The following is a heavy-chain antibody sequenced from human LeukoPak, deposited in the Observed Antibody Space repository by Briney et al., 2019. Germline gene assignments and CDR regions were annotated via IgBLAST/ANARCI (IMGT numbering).Heavy chain of an antibody. Sequence: GGSLRLSCAASGFTFSSYAMSWVRQAPGKGLEWVSIISNRGFSTNYADSAKGRFTISRDNSKNTLYLQMNSLRAEDTAVYYCAKDVASWYVGYFDQWGQGTLVTVSS. CDR3: AKDVASWYVGYFDQ. CDR2: ISNRGFST. J-gene: IGHJ4*02. CDR1: GFTFSSYA. D-gene: IGHD6-13*01. V-gene: IGHV3-23*01.